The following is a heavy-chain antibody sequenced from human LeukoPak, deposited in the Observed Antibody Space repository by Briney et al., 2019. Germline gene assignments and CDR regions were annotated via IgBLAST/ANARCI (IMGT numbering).Heavy chain of an antibody. V-gene: IGHV3-48*01. CDR1: GFTFTAYN. D-gene: IGHD2-2*01. CDR2: ISTSSSTI. J-gene: IGHJ5*02. CDR3: ASDPCSSTSCYVGWFDP. Sequence: PGGSLRLSCAASGFTFTAYNMNWVRQAPGKGLEWVSYISTSSSTIYYADSVKGRFTISRDNAKNSLYLQMNSLRAEDTAVYYCASDPCSSTSCYVGWFDPWGQGTLVTVSS.